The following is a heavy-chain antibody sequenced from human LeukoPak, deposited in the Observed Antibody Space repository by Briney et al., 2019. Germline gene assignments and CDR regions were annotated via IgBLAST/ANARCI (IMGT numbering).Heavy chain of an antibody. J-gene: IGHJ4*02. CDR3: ARVDYAFDY. V-gene: IGHV1-2*02. CDR2: INPNSGDT. D-gene: IGHD4-17*01. CDR1: GYTFTHYY. Sequence: EASVKVSCKTSGYTFTHYYLHWVRQAPGQGLEWMGWINPNSGDTNYAQQFQGRVTMTRDTSFTTVYMEVSRLTSDDTAVYYCARVDYAFDYWGQGTLVTVSS.